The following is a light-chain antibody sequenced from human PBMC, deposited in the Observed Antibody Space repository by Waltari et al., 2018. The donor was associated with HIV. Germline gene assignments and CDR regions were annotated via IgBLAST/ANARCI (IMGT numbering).Light chain of an antibody. V-gene: IGLV3-25*03. J-gene: IGLJ2*01. CDR2: KDS. CDR1: ALPKQY. Sequence: SYELTQPPSVSVSPGQTARINCSGDALPKQYAYWYQQKAGQAPVLVISKDSERHSGIPERFSGSSSGTTVTLTISGVQAEDEADYNCQSADSSGTDLIFGGGTKLTVL. CDR3: QSADSSGTDLI.